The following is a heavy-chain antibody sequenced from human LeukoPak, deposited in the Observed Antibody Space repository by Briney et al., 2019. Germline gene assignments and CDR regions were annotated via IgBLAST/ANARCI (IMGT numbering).Heavy chain of an antibody. CDR1: GFTFSSYS. D-gene: IGHD6-13*01. CDR2: ISSSSSYI. V-gene: IGHV3-21*01. Sequence: PGGSLRLSCAASGFTFSSYSMNWVRQAPGKGLEWVSSISSSSSYIYYADSVKGRFTISRDNAKNSLYLQMNSLRAEDTAVYYCARVVSLRQQLVHDLDYWGQGTLVTVSS. CDR3: ARVVSLRQQLVHDLDY. J-gene: IGHJ4*02.